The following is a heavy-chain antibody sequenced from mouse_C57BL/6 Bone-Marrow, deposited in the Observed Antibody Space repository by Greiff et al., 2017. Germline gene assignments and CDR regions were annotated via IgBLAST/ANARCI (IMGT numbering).Heavy chain of an antibody. CDR1: GYTFTDYY. Sequence: EVQLQQSGPELVKPGASVKISCKASGYTFTDYYMTWVKQSHGKSLEWIGDINPNNGGTSYNQKFKGKATLTVDKSASTAYMELRSLTSEDSAVYYCAREGANWEDAMDYWGQGTAVTVSS. D-gene: IGHD4-1*01. V-gene: IGHV1-26*01. J-gene: IGHJ4*01. CDR2: INPNNGGT. CDR3: AREGANWEDAMDY.